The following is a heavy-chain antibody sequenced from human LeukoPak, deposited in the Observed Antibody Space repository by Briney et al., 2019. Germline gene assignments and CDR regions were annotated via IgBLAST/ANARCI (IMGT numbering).Heavy chain of an antibody. CDR3: ASVPTGNWNGASLGLDY. V-gene: IGHV1-18*01. D-gene: IGHD1-1*01. Sequence: GASVKVSCKASGYTFTSYGISWVRQAPGQGLEWMGWISAYNGNTNYAQKLQGRVTMTTDTSTSTAYMELRSLRSDDTAVYYCASVPTGNWNGASLGLDYWGQGTLVTVSS. CDR2: ISAYNGNT. CDR1: GYTFTSYG. J-gene: IGHJ4*02.